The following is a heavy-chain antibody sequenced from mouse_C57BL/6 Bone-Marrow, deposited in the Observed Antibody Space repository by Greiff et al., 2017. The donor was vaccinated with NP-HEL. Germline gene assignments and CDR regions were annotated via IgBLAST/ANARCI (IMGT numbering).Heavy chain of an antibody. V-gene: IGHV1-15*01. Sequence: SGAELVRPGASVTLSCKASGYTFTDYEMHWVKQTPVHGLEWIGAIDPETGGTAYNQKFKGKAILTADKSSSTAYMELRSLTSEDSAVYYCTRSGYYVAMDYWGQGTSVTVSS. CDR3: TRSGYYVAMDY. D-gene: IGHD2-3*01. CDR1: GYTFTDYE. CDR2: IDPETGGT. J-gene: IGHJ4*01.